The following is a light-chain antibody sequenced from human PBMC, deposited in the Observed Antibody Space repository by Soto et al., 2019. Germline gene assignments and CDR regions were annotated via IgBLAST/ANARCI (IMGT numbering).Light chain of an antibody. CDR2: GAS. CDR3: QQYGSSPWT. CDR1: QSVRNN. V-gene: IGKV3-20*01. J-gene: IGKJ1*01. Sequence: ETVMTQSPATLSVSPGERATLSCRASQSVRNNLAWYQQKPGQAPRLLIYGASSRATGIPDRFSGSGSGTDFTLTISRLEPEDFAVYYCQQYGSSPWTFGQGTKVDIK.